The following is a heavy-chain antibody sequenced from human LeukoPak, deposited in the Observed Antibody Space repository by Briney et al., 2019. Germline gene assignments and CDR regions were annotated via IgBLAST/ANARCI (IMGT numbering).Heavy chain of an antibody. CDR1: GDSITSGGYY. Sequence: TLSLTCTVSGDSITSGGYYWSWIRQRPGKGLEWIGYIYKTGSTYYNPSLKSRVTMSVDTSRNQFSLKLNSVTAADTAVYYCARDVLRWGQGTLVTVSS. V-gene: IGHV4-31*03. CDR2: IYKTGST. J-gene: IGHJ4*02. CDR3: ARDVLR.